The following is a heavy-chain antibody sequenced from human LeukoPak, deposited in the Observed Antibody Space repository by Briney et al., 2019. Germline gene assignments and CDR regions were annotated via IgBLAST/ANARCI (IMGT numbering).Heavy chain of an antibody. CDR3: ARHNGWAFDI. CDR2: IHHSGGT. Sequence: SETLSLTCAVYGFSFSGWWSCIRQPPGKGLEWIGEIHHSGGTKYNPSLRSLDTISVDTSKRQISLKMTSVTAADTAIYYCARHNGWAFDIWGQGTVVTVSS. D-gene: IGHD2-15*01. CDR1: GFSFSGW. V-gene: IGHV4-34*01. J-gene: IGHJ3*02.